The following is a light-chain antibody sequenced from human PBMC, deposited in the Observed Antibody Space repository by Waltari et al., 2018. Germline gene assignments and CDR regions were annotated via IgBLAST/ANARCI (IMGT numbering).Light chain of an antibody. V-gene: IGKV3-15*01. Sequence: EIVMTQSPATLSVSPGDRATLSCRASQSVSSNLAWYQQKPGQSPRLLIYGTSTRATDTPARFSGSGSGTEFTLTISSLQSGDFAVYYCQHYNDWPYRYGQGTRLEIK. J-gene: IGKJ2*03. CDR3: QHYNDWPYR. CDR2: GTS. CDR1: QSVSSN.